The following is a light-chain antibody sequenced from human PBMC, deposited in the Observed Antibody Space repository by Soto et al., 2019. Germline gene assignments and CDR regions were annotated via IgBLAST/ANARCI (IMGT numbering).Light chain of an antibody. CDR1: QSISSY. CDR3: QQSCCTHS. V-gene: IGKV1-39*01. J-gene: IGKJ3*01. Sequence: DIQMTQSPSSLSASVGDRVTITCRASQSISSYFNWYQQKPGKAPKLLIYAAYSLESGVPSRFSGSGSGTDFTLTISSLQADVFATYCCQQSCCTHSFGPGTKVEIK. CDR2: AAY.